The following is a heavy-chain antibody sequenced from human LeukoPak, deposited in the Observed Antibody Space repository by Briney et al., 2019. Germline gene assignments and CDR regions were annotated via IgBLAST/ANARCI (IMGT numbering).Heavy chain of an antibody. CDR1: GYTFTGYY. Sequence: GASVKVSCKASGYTFTGYYMHWVRQAPGQGLEWMGWINPNSGGTNYAQKFQGWVTMTRDTSISTAYMELSRQRSDDTAVYYCARAPRSTGDFFDYWGQGTLVTVSS. CDR3: ARAPRSTGDFFDY. V-gene: IGHV1-2*04. J-gene: IGHJ4*02. CDR2: INPNSGGT. D-gene: IGHD7-27*01.